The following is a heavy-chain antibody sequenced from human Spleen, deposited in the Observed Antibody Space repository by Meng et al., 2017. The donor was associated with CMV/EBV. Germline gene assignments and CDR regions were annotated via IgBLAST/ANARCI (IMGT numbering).Heavy chain of an antibody. D-gene: IGHD1-26*01. CDR2: ISGGGKST. CDR1: GFTFSSYG. CDR3: AKKRKSGSFTNYFDN. J-gene: IGHJ4*02. Sequence: GESLKISCAASGFTFSSYGMHWVRQAPGKGLEWVSAISGGGKSTYYADSVKGRFTISRDSSMNTLYLQMNSPRVEDTAVYYCAKKRKSGSFTNYFDNWGQGTLVTVSS. V-gene: IGHV3-23*01.